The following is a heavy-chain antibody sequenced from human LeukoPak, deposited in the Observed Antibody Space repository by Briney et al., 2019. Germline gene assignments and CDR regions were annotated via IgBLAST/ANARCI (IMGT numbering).Heavy chain of an antibody. V-gene: IGHV3-21*01. D-gene: IGHD2-2*01. Sequence: TGGSLRLSCAASGITFSTYGMHWVRQAPGKGLEWVSAIDPSSTYIYYADSVKGRFTISRDNAENSLYLQMNSLRVEDTAVYYCARAPTVLVGYCSSSSCQADYWGQGTLVTVSS. CDR3: ARAPTVLVGYCSSSSCQADY. CDR2: IDPSSTYI. J-gene: IGHJ4*02. CDR1: GITFSTYG.